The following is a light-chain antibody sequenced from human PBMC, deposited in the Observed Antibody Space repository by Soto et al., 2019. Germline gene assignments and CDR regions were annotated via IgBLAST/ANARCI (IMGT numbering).Light chain of an antibody. J-gene: IGKJ4*01. CDR2: AAS. V-gene: IGKV1-39*01. CDR3: QQGYSTPLT. CDR1: QSISSY. Sequence: DIQMTQSPSSLSASVGDRVTITCRASQSISSYLNWYQQKPGKVPKLLIYAASSLQSGGPSRFSGSGSGTDFTLTISSLQPEDFATYHCQQGYSTPLTFGGGTMVVI.